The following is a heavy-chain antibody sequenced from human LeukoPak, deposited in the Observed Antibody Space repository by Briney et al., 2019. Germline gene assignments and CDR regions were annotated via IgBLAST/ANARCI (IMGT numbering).Heavy chain of an antibody. D-gene: IGHD2-2*01. CDR2: IYTSGST. Sequence: SETLSLTCTVSGGSISSYYWSWIRQPAGKGLEWIGHIYTSGSTNYNPSLKSRVTISVDTSKNQFSLKLSSVTAADTAVYYCAREVVPAARGAFDIWGQGTMVTVSS. CDR3: AREVVPAARGAFDI. CDR1: GGSISSYY. V-gene: IGHV4-4*07. J-gene: IGHJ3*02.